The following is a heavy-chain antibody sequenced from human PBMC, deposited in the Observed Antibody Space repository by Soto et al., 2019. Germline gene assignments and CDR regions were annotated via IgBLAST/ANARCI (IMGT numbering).Heavy chain of an antibody. CDR2: IRSNTYGGTT. Sequence: GGSLRLSCTASGFTFGDYAMSWFRQAPEKGLEWVGFIRSNTYGGTTEYAASVKGRFTISRDDSKSIAYLQMNSLKTEDTAVYYCSGDIRSWQDDAHLQHWGQGTLVTGSS. J-gene: IGHJ1*01. V-gene: IGHV3-49*03. CDR3: SGDIRSWQDDAHLQH. D-gene: IGHD6-13*01. CDR1: GFTFGDYA.